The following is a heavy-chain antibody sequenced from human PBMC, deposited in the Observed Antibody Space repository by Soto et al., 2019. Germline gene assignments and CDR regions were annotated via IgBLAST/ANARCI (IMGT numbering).Heavy chain of an antibody. D-gene: IGHD6-13*01. Sequence: GGSLRLSCAASGFTFSNAWMNWVRQAPGKGLEWVGRIKSKTDGGTTDYAAPVKGRFTISRDDSKNTLYLQMNSLKTEDTAVYYCTPMGVWQLVRYSLVGYWGQGTLVTVSS. CDR3: TPMGVWQLVRYSLVGY. J-gene: IGHJ4*02. CDR2: IKSKTDGGTT. V-gene: IGHV3-15*07. CDR1: GFTFSNAW.